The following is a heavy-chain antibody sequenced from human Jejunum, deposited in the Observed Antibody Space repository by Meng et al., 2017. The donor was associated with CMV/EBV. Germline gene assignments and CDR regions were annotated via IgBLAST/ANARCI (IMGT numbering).Heavy chain of an antibody. CDR3: ARECVGEAYDCQWNYWFDP. Sequence: VQLQQSGPGLVGACENMSRTCSFPGGPIRGYYWSWVRQPAGKRLEWIGRFHPGGTTNYNPSLENRITVSVDSSNNQFFLKLTSVTAADTAIYYCARECVGEAYDCQWNYWFDPWGRGTLVTVSS. V-gene: IGHV4-4*07. D-gene: IGHD3-16*01. CDR2: FHPGGTT. J-gene: IGHJ5*02. CDR1: GGPIRGYY.